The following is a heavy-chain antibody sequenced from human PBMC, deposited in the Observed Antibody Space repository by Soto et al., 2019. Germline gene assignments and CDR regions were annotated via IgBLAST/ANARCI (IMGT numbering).Heavy chain of an antibody. CDR2: ISYSGST. V-gene: IGHV4-31*03. CDR1: GGSIRSGGYY. Sequence: QVQLQESGPGLVKPSQTLSLTCTVSGGSIRSGGYYWSWIRQHPGKGLEWIGYISYSGSTYYNPSLQSRVTISVDTSKNQFSLKLSSVTAADTAVYYCAREGAGQKGSSSWPDDAFDIWGHGTMVTVSS. CDR3: AREGAGQKGSSSWPDDAFDI. D-gene: IGHD6-13*01. J-gene: IGHJ3*02.